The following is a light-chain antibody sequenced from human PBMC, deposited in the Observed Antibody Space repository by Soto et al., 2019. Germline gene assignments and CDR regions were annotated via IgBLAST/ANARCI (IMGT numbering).Light chain of an antibody. CDR3: ASWGNGLYGWV. J-gene: IGLJ3*02. Sequence: QSVLTQPPSASGTPGQRVTISCSGSSSNIKSNTVNWYQQFPGTTPKLLIFNNYERPSGVPDRFSGSKSGTAASLAISGLQSEDEADYYCASWGNGLYGWVFGGGTKLTVL. V-gene: IGLV1-44*01. CDR1: SSNIKSNT. CDR2: NNY.